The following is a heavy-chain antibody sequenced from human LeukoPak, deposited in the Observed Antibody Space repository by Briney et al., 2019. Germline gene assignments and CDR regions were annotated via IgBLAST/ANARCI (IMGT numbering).Heavy chain of an antibody. CDR1: GGSISGYY. CDR3: ARCGYSGYDLDY. V-gene: IGHV4-59*08. CDR2: IYYSGTT. D-gene: IGHD5-12*01. Sequence: SETLSLTCSVSGGSISGYYWSWIRQPPGKGLEWIGYIYYSGTTIYNPSLKSRLTISLDTSKNQFSLNLSSVTAADTAVYYCARCGYSGYDLDYWGQGTLVTVSS. J-gene: IGHJ4*02.